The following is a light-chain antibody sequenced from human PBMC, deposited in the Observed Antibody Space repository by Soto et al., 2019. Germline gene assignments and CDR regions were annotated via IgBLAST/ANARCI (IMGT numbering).Light chain of an antibody. CDR2: GVS. V-gene: IGLV2-14*01. CDR1: ISDFVVYNY. Sequence: QSALTQPASVSGSPGQSITISCTGTISDFVVYNYVSWYQQHPGKAPKLMIYGVSNRPSGVSNRFSGSKSGNTASLTISGLQAEDEADYYCCSFAGTYTFVFGTGTKVTVL. CDR3: CSFAGTYTFV. J-gene: IGLJ1*01.